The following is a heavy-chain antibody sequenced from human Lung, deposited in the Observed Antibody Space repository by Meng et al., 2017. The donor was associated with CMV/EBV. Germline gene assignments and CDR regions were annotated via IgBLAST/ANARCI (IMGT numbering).Heavy chain of an antibody. D-gene: IGHD3-3*01. V-gene: IGHV3-30*04. J-gene: IGHJ3*02. CDR1: GFTLSNYA. CDR3: ARIYDFWSGSKGSAFDI. Sequence: SCVASGFTLSNYAMHWVRQAPGKGLEWVAFLSYDENTKYYADSVKGRFTISRDISKNTLFLQMNSLRPEDTALYYCARIYDFWSGSKGSAFDIWGQGKXV. CDR2: LSYDENTK.